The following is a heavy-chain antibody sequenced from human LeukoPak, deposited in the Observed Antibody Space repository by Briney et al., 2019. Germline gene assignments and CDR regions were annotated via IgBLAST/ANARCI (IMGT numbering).Heavy chain of an antibody. CDR3: ARDRLTVAGTTSFDY. D-gene: IGHD1-7*01. Sequence: ASVKVSCKASGYTFTSYGISWVRQAPGQGLEWMGWISAYNGNANCAQKLQGGVTMTTDTSTSTAYMELRSLRSDDTAVYYCARDRLTVAGTTSFDYWGQGTLVTVSS. CDR2: ISAYNGNA. J-gene: IGHJ4*02. CDR1: GYTFTSYG. V-gene: IGHV1-18*01.